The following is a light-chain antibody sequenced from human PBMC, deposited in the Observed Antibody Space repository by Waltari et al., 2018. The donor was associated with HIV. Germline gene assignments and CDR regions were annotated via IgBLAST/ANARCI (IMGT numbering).Light chain of an antibody. Sequence: QSVLTQPPSVSGAPGQRVTIPCTGSSSNIGSGYDVHWYQQLPGTAPKLLMYGNSNRPSRVPDRISGSKSGTSASLAITGLQAEDEADYYCQSYDSSLSAYVFGTGTKVTVL. J-gene: IGLJ1*01. V-gene: IGLV1-40*01. CDR2: GNS. CDR3: QSYDSSLSAYV. CDR1: SSNIGSGYD.